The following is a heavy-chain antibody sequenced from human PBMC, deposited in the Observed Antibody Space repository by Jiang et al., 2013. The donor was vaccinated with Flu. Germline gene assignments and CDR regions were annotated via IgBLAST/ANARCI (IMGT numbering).Heavy chain of an antibody. CDR2: IYYSGST. D-gene: IGHD6-19*01. V-gene: IGHV4-31*03. Sequence: GPGLVKPSQTLSLTCTVSGGSISSGGYYWSWIRQHPGKGLEWIGYIYYSGSTYYNPSLKSRVTISVDTSKNQFSLKLSSVTAADTAVYYCARGSSGWYYYFDYWGQGTLVTVSS. CDR3: ARGSSGWYYYFDY. J-gene: IGHJ4*02. CDR1: GGSISSGGYY.